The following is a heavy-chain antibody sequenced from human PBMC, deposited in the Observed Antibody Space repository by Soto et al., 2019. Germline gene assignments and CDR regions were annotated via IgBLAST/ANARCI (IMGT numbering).Heavy chain of an antibody. CDR1: GGSISSSSYY. CDR2: IYYSGST. CDR3: ARGLGSSGWYSPWDAFDI. J-gene: IGHJ3*02. Sequence: PSETLSLTCTVSGGSISSSSYYWGWIRQPPGKGLEWIGSIYYSGSTYYNPSLKSRVTISVDTSKNQFSLKLSSLTAADTAVYYCARGLGSSGWYSPWDAFDIWGQGTMVTVSS. V-gene: IGHV4-39*01. D-gene: IGHD6-19*01.